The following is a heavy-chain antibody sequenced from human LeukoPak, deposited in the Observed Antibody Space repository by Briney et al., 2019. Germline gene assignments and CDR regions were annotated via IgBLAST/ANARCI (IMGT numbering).Heavy chain of an antibody. CDR1: GFTFSNYA. Sequence: GGSLRLSCAASGFTFSNYAMSWVRQAPGKGLEWVSAISGGGGSTYYADSVKGRFTISRDNSKNTLYLQMNSLRAEDTAVYYYAKDQGRWLQFVDWYFDLWGRGTLVTVSS. D-gene: IGHD5-24*01. CDR2: ISGGGGST. CDR3: AKDQGRWLQFVDWYFDL. J-gene: IGHJ2*01. V-gene: IGHV3-23*01.